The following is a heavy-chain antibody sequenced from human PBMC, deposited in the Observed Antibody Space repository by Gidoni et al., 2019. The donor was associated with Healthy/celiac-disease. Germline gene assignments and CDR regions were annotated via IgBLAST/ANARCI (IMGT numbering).Heavy chain of an antibody. V-gene: IGHV2-26*01. D-gene: IGHD1-20*01. CDR2: IFSNDEN. CDR3: ARWYNWNPGAYYYGMDV. CDR1: GFSLSNARMG. J-gene: IGHJ6*02. Sequence: QVTLKESGPVLVKPTETLTLTCTVSGFSLSNARMGVSWIRQPPGKALEWLAHIFSNDENSYSPYLKSRLTISKDSSKSQVFLTMTNMDPVDTATYYCARWYNWNPGAYYYGMDVWGQGTTVTVSS.